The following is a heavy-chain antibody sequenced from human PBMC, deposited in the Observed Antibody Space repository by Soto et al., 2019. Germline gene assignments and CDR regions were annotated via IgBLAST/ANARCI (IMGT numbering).Heavy chain of an antibody. Sequence: SLRLSCAASGFKFSSYAMSWVRQAPGKGLEWVSLISATGGGTYYADSVKGRFTISRDNSDNTLYLQVHSLRAEDTAVYYCAKDRRAGGNSAFYFDFWGQGAQVTV. D-gene: IGHD3-16*01. CDR3: AKDRRAGGNSAFYFDF. CDR2: ISATGGGT. CDR1: GFKFSSYA. V-gene: IGHV3-23*01. J-gene: IGHJ5*01.